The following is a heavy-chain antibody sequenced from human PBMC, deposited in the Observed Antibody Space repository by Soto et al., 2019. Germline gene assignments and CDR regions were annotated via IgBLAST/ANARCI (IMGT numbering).Heavy chain of an antibody. V-gene: IGHV3-30*04. CDR2: ISNDGRAK. CDR3: ARDQCFGGGRSCYYFDF. CDR1: GFTFTTYA. D-gene: IGHD2-15*01. Sequence: SLRLSCAASGFTFTTYAIHWVRQAPGKGLEWVAVISNDGRAKYYADSVKGRFTISRDNSKNTPYLQMNSLRSDDTAVYYCARDQCFGGGRSCYYFDFWGQGTLVTVSS. J-gene: IGHJ4*02.